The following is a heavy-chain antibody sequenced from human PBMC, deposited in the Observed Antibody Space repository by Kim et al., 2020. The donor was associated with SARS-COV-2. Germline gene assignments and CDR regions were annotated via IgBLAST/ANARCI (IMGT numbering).Heavy chain of an antibody. J-gene: IGHJ4*02. D-gene: IGHD3-10*01. CDR1: GHAFTDYY. Sequence: ASVKVSCKASGHAFTDYYIHWVRHAPGQGLEWMGRINPKSGGTSYAQKFRGRVTMTRDTSISIAYMELSGLRSDDTAVYFCARGLPLLWPFANWGQGTLV. CDR2: INPKSGGT. CDR3: ARGLPLLWPFAN. V-gene: IGHV1-2*06.